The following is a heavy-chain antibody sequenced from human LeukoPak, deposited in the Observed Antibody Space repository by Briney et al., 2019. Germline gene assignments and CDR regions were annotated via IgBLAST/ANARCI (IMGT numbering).Heavy chain of an antibody. Sequence: PGGSLRLSCAASGFTFEDYTTHWVRQAPGKGLEWVSLISWDGGSTYYADSVKGRFTISRDNSKNSLYLQMNSLRTEDTALYYCAKDGRTGDYFDYWGQGTLVTVSS. CDR3: AKDGRTGDYFDY. D-gene: IGHD7-27*01. CDR2: ISWDGGST. V-gene: IGHV3-43*01. CDR1: GFTFEDYT. J-gene: IGHJ4*02.